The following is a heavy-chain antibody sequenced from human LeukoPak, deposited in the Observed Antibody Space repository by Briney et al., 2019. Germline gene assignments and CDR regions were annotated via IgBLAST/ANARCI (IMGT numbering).Heavy chain of an antibody. Sequence: GGSLRLSCAASGFTFSSYAISWVRQAPGKSLEWVSALRGSDDSTFYADSVKGRFTISRDSSKNTVFLQMNSLRAEDTAVYYCVKVMRLTKVTAGYFDYWGQGTLVSVSS. V-gene: IGHV3-23*01. CDR1: GFTFSSYA. D-gene: IGHD4-17*01. CDR2: LRGSDDST. J-gene: IGHJ4*02. CDR3: VKVMRLTKVTAGYFDY.